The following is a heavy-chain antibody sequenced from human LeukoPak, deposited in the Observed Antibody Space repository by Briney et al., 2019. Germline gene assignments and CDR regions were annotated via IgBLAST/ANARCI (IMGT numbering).Heavy chain of an antibody. CDR2: IYYSGST. CDR1: GGSISSSSYY. Sequence: SETLSLTCTVSGGSISSSSYYWGWIRQPPGKGLEWIGSIYYSGSTYYNPSLKSRVTISVDTSKNQFSLKLSSVTAADTAVYYCARYSSGWYYFDYWGQGTLVTVSS. V-gene: IGHV4-39*07. CDR3: ARYSSGWYYFDY. D-gene: IGHD6-19*01. J-gene: IGHJ4*02.